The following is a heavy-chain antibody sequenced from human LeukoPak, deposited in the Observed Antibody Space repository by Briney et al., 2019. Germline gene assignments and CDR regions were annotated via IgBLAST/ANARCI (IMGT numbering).Heavy chain of an antibody. D-gene: IGHD3-10*01. CDR3: AKDAGSYHDAFDI. CDR2: ISWNSGSI. J-gene: IGHJ3*02. Sequence: PGGSLRLSCAASGFTFDDYAMHWVRQAPGKGLEWVSGISWNSGSIGYADSVKGRFTISRDNAKNSLYLQMNSLRAEDTALYYCAKDAGSYHDAFDIWGQGTMVTVSS. V-gene: IGHV3-9*01. CDR1: GFTFDDYA.